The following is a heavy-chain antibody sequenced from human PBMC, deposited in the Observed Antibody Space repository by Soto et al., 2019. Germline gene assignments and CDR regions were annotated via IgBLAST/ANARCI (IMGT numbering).Heavy chain of an antibody. J-gene: IGHJ6*03. V-gene: IGHV3-74*01. Sequence: EVQLVESGGGLVQPGGSLRLSCAASGFTFSHYWMYWVRQAPGKGLVWVSRINSDGSVSSYADSVKGRLTISRDNVKHTLYLQMNSLRAEDTAVYYCARGDCVGGTCYSLAGSFYYYMDVWGTGTTVTVFS. CDR2: INSDGSVS. CDR3: ARGDCVGGTCYSLAGSFYYYMDV. CDR1: GFTFSHYW. D-gene: IGHD2-15*01.